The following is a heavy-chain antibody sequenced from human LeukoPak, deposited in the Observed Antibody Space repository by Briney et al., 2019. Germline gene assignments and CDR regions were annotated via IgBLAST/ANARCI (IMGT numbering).Heavy chain of an antibody. CDR2: ISYDGSNK. J-gene: IGHJ6*02. D-gene: IGHD3-3*01. V-gene: IGHV3-30-3*01. CDR1: GFTFSSYA. CDR3: ARDQRIWSGGYYGMDV. Sequence: GRSLRLSCAASGFTFSSYAMHWVRQAPGKGLEWVAVISYDGSNKYYADSVKGRFTISRDNSKNTLYLQMNSLRAEDTAVYYCARDQRIWSGGYYGMDVWGQGTRSPSP.